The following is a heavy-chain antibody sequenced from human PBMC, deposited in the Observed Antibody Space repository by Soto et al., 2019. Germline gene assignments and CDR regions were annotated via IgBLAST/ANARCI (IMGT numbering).Heavy chain of an antibody. CDR1: GFTFSSYG. CDR2: ISYDGSNK. Sequence: GGSLRLSCAASGFTFSSYGMHWVRQAPGKGLEWVAVISYDGSNKYYADSVKGRFTISRDNSKNTLYLQMNSLRAEDTAVYYCGKDSYGYPFYYYYGMAVWGQGTTVTVSS. V-gene: IGHV3-30*18. D-gene: IGHD5-18*01. CDR3: GKDSYGYPFYYYYGMAV. J-gene: IGHJ6*02.